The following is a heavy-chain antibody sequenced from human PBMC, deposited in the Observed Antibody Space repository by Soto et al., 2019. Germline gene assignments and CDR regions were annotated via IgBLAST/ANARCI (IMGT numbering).Heavy chain of an antibody. V-gene: IGHV3-73*02. CDR1: GFSFSGSA. CDR3: TSTYYDYVWGSYRLDY. J-gene: IGHJ4*02. Sequence: EVQLVESGGGLVQPGGSLKLYCAASGFSFSGSAMYWVRQASGKGLEWVGRIRSKANSYATAYAASVKGRFTISRDDSKNTAYLQMNSLKTEDTAVYYCTSTYYDYVWGSYRLDYCGQGTLVTVSS. D-gene: IGHD3-16*02. CDR2: IRSKANSYAT.